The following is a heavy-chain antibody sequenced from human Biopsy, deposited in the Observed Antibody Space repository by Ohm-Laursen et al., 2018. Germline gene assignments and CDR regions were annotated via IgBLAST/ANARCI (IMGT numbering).Heavy chain of an antibody. Sequence: GSLRLSCTASGFTFSDYYMTWIRQAPGRGLEWVSYISGGGTIYYGDSIKGRVTISRDNAKNSLYLQMHSLRAEDTAVYYCARDTRWSPYSMDVWGQGTTVTVSS. CDR3: ARDTRWSPYSMDV. CDR2: ISGGGTI. D-gene: IGHD4-23*01. CDR1: GFTFSDYY. J-gene: IGHJ6*02. V-gene: IGHV3-11*01.